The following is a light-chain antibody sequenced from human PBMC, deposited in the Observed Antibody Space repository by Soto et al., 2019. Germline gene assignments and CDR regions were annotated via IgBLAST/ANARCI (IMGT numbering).Light chain of an antibody. Sequence: DIVMTQSPLSLPVTPGEPASISCRSSQSLLHSNGYNYLDWYLQKPGPSPQLLIYLGSNRASGVPDRFSGSGSGTDFTLKISRVEAEDVGVYYCMQALQTPPYTFGQGTKLEIK. CDR2: LGS. V-gene: IGKV2-28*01. J-gene: IGKJ2*01. CDR3: MQALQTPPYT. CDR1: QSLLHSNGYNY.